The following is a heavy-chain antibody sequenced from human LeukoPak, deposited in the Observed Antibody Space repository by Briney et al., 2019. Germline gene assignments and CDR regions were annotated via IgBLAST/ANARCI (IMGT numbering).Heavy chain of an antibody. D-gene: IGHD3-3*01. CDR1: GYSISSGYY. CDR3: ARVFDFWSGYKVNYYFDY. Sequence: SETLSLTCTVSGYSISSGYYWGWIRQPPGKGLEWIGSIYHSGSTYYNPSLKSRVTTSVDTSKNQFSLKLSSVTAADTAVYYCARVFDFWSGYKVNYYFDYWGQGTLVTVSS. CDR2: IYHSGST. V-gene: IGHV4-38-2*02. J-gene: IGHJ4*02.